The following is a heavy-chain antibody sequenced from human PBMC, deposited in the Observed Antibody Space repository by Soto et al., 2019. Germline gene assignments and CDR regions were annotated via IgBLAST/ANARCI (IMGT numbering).Heavy chain of an antibody. CDR3: AGRIQQQLGYYYYGMDV. Sequence: PGESLNISCKGSGYSFTSYWISWVRQMPGKGLEWMGRIDPSDSYTNYSPSFQGHVTISADKSISTAYLQWSSLKASDTAMYYCAGRIQQQLGYYYYGMDVWGQGTTVTVSS. CDR1: GYSFTSYW. V-gene: IGHV5-10-1*01. D-gene: IGHD6-13*01. J-gene: IGHJ6*02. CDR2: IDPSDSYT.